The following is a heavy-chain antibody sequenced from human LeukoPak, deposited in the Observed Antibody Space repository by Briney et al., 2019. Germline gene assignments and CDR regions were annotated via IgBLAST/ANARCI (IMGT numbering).Heavy chain of an antibody. Sequence: ASVKVSCKASGYTFTSYDINWVRQATGQGLEWMGWMNPNSGNTGYAQKFQGRVTMTRNTSISTAYMELSSLRSEDTAAYYCARGITEQQLAYYYYYGMDVWGQGTTVTVSS. CDR1: GYTFTSYD. CDR2: MNPNSGNT. J-gene: IGHJ6*02. V-gene: IGHV1-8*01. D-gene: IGHD6-13*01. CDR3: ARGITEQQLAYYYYYGMDV.